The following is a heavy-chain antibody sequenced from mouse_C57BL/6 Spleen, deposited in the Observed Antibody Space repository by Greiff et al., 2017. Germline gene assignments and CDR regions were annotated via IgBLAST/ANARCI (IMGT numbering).Heavy chain of an antibody. CDR2: INPSNGGT. CDR3: ARGGPLLLRDQPGDY. V-gene: IGHV1-53*01. CDR1: GYTFTSYW. D-gene: IGHD1-1*01. Sequence: QVQLQQPGTELVKPGASVKLSCKASGYTFTSYWMHWVKQRPGQGLEWIGNINPSNGGTNYNEKFKSKATLTVDKSSSTAYMQLSSLTSEDSAVYYCARGGPLLLRDQPGDYWGQGTTLTVSS. J-gene: IGHJ2*01.